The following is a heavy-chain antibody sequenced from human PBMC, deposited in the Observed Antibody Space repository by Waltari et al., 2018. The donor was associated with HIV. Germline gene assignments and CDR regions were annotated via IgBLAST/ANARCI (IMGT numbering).Heavy chain of an antibody. CDR2: IIPIFGTA. J-gene: IGHJ4*02. CDR3: ACEIRWSYGSGSYVSSVFDY. Sequence: QVQLVQSGAAVKKPGSSVKVSCKASGGTFSSYAISWVRQSPGQGLEWMGGIIPIFGTANYAQKFQGRVTITADESTSTAYMELSSLRSEDTAVYYCACEIRWSYGSGSYVSSVFDYWGQGTLVTVSS. CDR1: GGTFSSYA. D-gene: IGHD3-10*01. V-gene: IGHV1-69*01.